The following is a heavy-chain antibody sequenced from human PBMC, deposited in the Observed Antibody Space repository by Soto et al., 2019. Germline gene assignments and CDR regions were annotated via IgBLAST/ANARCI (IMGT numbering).Heavy chain of an antibody. D-gene: IGHD6-19*01. CDR1: GFTFSSYC. Sequence: QVQLVESGGGVVQPGRSLRLSCAASGFTFSSYCMHWVRQAPGKGLEWVAVISYDGSNKYYADSVKGRFTICRDNSKKTLYLQMSSLRAADTAVDYCAKGAKYSSGGSAYWGQGTMVTVSS. CDR3: AKGAKYSSGGSAY. CDR2: ISYDGSNK. J-gene: IGHJ4*02. V-gene: IGHV3-30*18.